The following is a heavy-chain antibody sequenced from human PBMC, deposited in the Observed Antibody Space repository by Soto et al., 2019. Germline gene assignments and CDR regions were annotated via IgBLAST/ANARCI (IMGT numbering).Heavy chain of an antibody. CDR2: IYYSGST. D-gene: IGHD3-10*01. V-gene: IGHV4-30-4*01. J-gene: IGHJ5*02. Sequence: QVQLQESGPGLVKPSQTLSLTCTVSGGSISSGDYYWSWIRQPPGKGLEWIGYIYYSGSTYYNPSLKSRVTISVDTSKNQFSLKLSSVTAADTAVYYCARGNTMVRGVLEGWFDPWGQGTLVTVSS. CDR1: GGSISSGDYY. CDR3: ARGNTMVRGVLEGWFDP.